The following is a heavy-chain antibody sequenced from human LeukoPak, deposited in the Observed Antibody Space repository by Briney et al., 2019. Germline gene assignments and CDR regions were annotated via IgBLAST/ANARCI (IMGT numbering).Heavy chain of an antibody. Sequence: PSETLSLTCAVYGGSFSGYYWSWIRQPPGKGLEWIGEINHSGSTNYNPSLKSRATISVDTSKNQFSLKLSSVTAADTAVYYCARGADDFWSGYHWDYWGQGTLVTVSS. J-gene: IGHJ4*02. D-gene: IGHD3-3*01. CDR3: ARGADDFWSGYHWDY. CDR1: GGSFSGYY. CDR2: INHSGST. V-gene: IGHV4-34*01.